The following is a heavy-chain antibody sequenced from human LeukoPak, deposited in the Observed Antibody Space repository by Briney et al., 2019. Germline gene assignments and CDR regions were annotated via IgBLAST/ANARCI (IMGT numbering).Heavy chain of an antibody. CDR1: GGSISSYY. CDR3: ATGYYEPFEK. V-gene: IGHV4-59*01. J-gene: IGHJ4*02. CDR2: ISDTGTT. Sequence: PSETLSLTCTVSGGSISSYYWNWIRQPPGKGPEWIGCISDTGTTKYNPAFKSRVTISVDTSKNQFSLKLTSVTAADTAVHFCATGYYEPFEKWGQGTLVSVSS. D-gene: IGHD3-22*01.